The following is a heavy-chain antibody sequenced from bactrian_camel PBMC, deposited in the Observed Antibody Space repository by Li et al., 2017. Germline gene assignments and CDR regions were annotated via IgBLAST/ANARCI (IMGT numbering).Heavy chain of an antibody. CDR2: IDSDGST. V-gene: IGHV3S42*01. Sequence: VQLVESGGGSVQVGGSLRLSCNASGYPYDSYCMGWFRQAPGKGREGVAAIDSDGSTRYADSVKGRFTISNDKSWMTVHLQMDNLKAEDTATYYCAARAAFRRGGYCYPTQPDFGVMGKGTQVTVS. CDR1: GYPYDSYC. J-gene: IGHJ4*01. D-gene: IGHD2*01.